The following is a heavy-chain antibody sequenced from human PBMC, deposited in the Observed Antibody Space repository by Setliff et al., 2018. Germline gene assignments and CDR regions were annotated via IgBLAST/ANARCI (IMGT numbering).Heavy chain of an antibody. Sequence: GASVKVSCKASGFTFTSSAVQWVRQARGQRLEWIGWIVVGSGNTSYAQKFQERVTITRDMSTSTAYMELSSLRSEDTAVYYCAADLGIVGATMPFDYWGQGTLVTVSS. CDR1: GFTFTSSA. V-gene: IGHV1-58*01. CDR2: IVVGSGNT. J-gene: IGHJ4*02. CDR3: AADLGIVGATMPFDY. D-gene: IGHD1-26*01.